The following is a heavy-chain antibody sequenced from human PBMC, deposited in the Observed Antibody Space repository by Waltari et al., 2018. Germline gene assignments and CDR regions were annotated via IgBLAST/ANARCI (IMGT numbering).Heavy chain of an antibody. CDR2: ISSSSSYI. D-gene: IGHD3-3*01. CDR1: GFTFSSYS. Sequence: EVQLVESGGGLVKPGGSLRLSCAASGFTFSSYSMNWVRQAPGKGLEWVSSISSSSSYIYYGDSVKGRFTISRDNAKNSLYRQMNSLRAEDTAVYYCARIRDRFLEWLLRGAFDIWGQGTMVTVSS. CDR3: ARIRDRFLEWLLRGAFDI. J-gene: IGHJ3*02. V-gene: IGHV3-21*01.